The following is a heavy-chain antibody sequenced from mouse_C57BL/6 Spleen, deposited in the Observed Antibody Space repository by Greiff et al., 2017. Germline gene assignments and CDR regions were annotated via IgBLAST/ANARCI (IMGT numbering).Heavy chain of an antibody. V-gene: IGHV5-16*01. Sequence: EVQLVESEGGLVQPGSSMKLSCTASGFTFSDYYMAWVRQVPEKGLEWVANINYDGSSTYYLDSLKSRFIISRDNAKNILYLQMSSLKSEDTATYYCARGEKGSSYYFDYWGQGTTLTVSS. CDR1: GFTFSDYY. CDR2: INYDGSST. CDR3: ARGEKGSSYYFDY. J-gene: IGHJ2*01. D-gene: IGHD1-1*01.